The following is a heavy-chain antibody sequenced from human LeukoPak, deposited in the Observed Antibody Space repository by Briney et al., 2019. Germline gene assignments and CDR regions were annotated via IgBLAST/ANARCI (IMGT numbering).Heavy chain of an antibody. J-gene: IGHJ1*01. Sequence: PSETLSLTCTVSGGSISSYYWSWIRQPAGKGLEWIGRIYTSGSTNYNPSLKRRVTISVGTSKKQFSSTQSTLTGADHAVVYCGRVGVAVHFRDWGQGTLVTVSS. D-gene: IGHD6-19*01. CDR2: IYTSGST. CDR1: GGSISSYY. CDR3: GRVGVAVHFRD. V-gene: IGHV4-4*07.